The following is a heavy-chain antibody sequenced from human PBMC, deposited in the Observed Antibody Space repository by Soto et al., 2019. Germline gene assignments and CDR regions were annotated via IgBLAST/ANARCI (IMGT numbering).Heavy chain of an antibody. CDR2: ISTFNGNT. D-gene: IGHD6-19*01. Sequence: QVQMVQSGAEVKKPGASVKVSCKASGYPFSNHGITWVRQVPEQGLEWMGWISTFNGNTNYAQKFQGRVTMTTDTSTNTADMELRSLDSDDTAVYYCARLTGYSSGWFDFWGQGTLVTVSS. J-gene: IGHJ4*02. CDR3: ARLTGYSSGWFDF. V-gene: IGHV1-18*04. CDR1: GYPFSNHG.